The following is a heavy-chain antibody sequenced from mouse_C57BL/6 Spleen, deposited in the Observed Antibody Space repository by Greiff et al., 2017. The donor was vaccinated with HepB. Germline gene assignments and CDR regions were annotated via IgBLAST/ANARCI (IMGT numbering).Heavy chain of an antibody. CDR3: AREGTTVHFDY. D-gene: IGHD1-1*01. J-gene: IGHJ2*01. CDR2: ISYDGSN. Sequence: EVKLMESGPGLVKPSQSLSLTCSVTGYSITSGYYWNWIRQFPGNKLEWMGYISYDGSNNYNPSLKNRISITRDTSKNQFFLKLNSVTTEDTATYYCAREGTTVHFDYWGQGTTLTVSS. CDR1: GYSITSGYY. V-gene: IGHV3-6*01.